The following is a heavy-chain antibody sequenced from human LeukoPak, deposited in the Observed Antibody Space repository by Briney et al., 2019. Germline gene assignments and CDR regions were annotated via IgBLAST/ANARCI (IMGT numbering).Heavy chain of an antibody. V-gene: IGHV3-11*04. D-gene: IGHD6-13*01. J-gene: IGHJ4*02. CDR3: ARMRVAAGSHYFDY. CDR2: ISGGGRTI. CDR1: GFTFSDYY. Sequence: GGSLKLSCAASGFTFSDYYMSWIRQTPGKGLEWVSYISGGGRTIYYADSVKGRFTISRDNAKNSLYLLVNSLRAEETAVYYCARMRVAAGSHYFDYWGQGTLVTVSS.